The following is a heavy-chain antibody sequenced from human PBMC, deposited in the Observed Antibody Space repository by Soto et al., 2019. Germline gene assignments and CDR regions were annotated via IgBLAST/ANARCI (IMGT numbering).Heavy chain of an antibody. J-gene: IGHJ4*02. Sequence: ASETLSLTCAVYGGSFSGYYWSWIRQPPGKGLEWIGEINHSGSTNYNPSLKSRVTISVDTSKNQFSLKLSSVTAADTAVYYCARGRLRFLEWLLEGGYFDYWGQGTLVTVSS. CDR3: ARGRLRFLEWLLEGGYFDY. CDR2: INHSGST. CDR1: GGSFSGYY. D-gene: IGHD3-3*01. V-gene: IGHV4-34*01.